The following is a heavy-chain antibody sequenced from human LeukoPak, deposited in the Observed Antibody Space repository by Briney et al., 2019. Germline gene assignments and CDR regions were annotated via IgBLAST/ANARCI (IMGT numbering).Heavy chain of an antibody. CDR2: IYPGDSDT. V-gene: IGHV5-51*01. D-gene: IGHD4-17*01. Sequence: GESLKISCKGSGYSFTSYWIGWVRQMPGKGLEWMGIIYPGDSDTRYSPSSQGQVTISADKSISTAYLQWSSLKASDTAMYYCARQSGVYGDYAQFDYYYYMDVWGKGTTVTVSS. J-gene: IGHJ6*03. CDR3: ARQSGVYGDYAQFDYYYYMDV. CDR1: GYSFTSYW.